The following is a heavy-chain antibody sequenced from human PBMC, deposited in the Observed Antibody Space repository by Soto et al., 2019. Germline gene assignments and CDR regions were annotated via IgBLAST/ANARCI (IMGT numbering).Heavy chain of an antibody. CDR2: IYPGDSDT. Sequence: GESLKISCKGSGYSFTSYWIGLVRQMPGKGLEWMGIIYPGDSDTRYSPSFQGQVTISADKSISTAYLQWSSLKASDTAMYYCARSKSQSYYYYGMDVWGQGTTVTVSS. V-gene: IGHV5-51*01. J-gene: IGHJ6*02. CDR1: GYSFTSYW. CDR3: ARSKSQSYYYYGMDV.